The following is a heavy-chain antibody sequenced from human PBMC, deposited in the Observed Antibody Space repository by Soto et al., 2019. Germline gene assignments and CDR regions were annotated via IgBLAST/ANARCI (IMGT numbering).Heavy chain of an antibody. V-gene: IGHV3-49*04. D-gene: IGHD2-2*01. CDR1: GLTLGDYA. J-gene: IGHJ6*02. CDR2: IRSKAYGGTT. CDR3: TREEDIVVVPAAYNYYYGMDG. Sequence: PGGTMRVSCPASGLTLGDYAMSWVRQAPGKGLEWVGFIRSKAYGGTTEYAASVKGRFTISRDDSKSIAYLQMNSLKTEDTAVYYCTREEDIVVVPAAYNYYYGMDGWGRGTTVRVSS.